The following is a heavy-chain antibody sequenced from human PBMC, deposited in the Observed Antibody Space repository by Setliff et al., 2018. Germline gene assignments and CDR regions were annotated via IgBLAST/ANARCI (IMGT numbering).Heavy chain of an antibody. V-gene: IGHV4-39*01. CDR2: IYYSGST. D-gene: IGHD3-10*01. J-gene: IGHJ6*03. CDR1: GGSISSGNYY. CDR3: ARHKSNGSGSYPSLYMDV. Sequence: SETLSLTCRVSGGSISSGNYYWGLIRQPPGKGLEWVATIYYSGSTYSNPSLKSRLIISLDAPDNQFSVKLSSVTAADTAVYYCARHKSNGSGSYPSLYMDVWGKGIMVTVSS.